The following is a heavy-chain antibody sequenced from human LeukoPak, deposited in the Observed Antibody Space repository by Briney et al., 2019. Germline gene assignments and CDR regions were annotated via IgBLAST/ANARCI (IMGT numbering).Heavy chain of an antibody. CDR3: ARDQIAVAGTVSWFDP. CDR1: GGTFSSYA. D-gene: IGHD6-19*01. Sequence: SVKVSCKASGGTFSSYAISWVRQAPGQGLEWMGRIIPILGIANYAQKFQGRVTITADKSTSIAYMELSSLRSEDTAVYYCARDQIAVAGTVSWFDPWGKGTLVTVSS. J-gene: IGHJ5*02. CDR2: IIPILGIA. V-gene: IGHV1-69*04.